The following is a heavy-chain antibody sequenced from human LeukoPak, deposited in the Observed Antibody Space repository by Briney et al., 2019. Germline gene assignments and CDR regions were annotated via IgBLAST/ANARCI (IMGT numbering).Heavy chain of an antibody. Sequence: KSSETLSLTCTVSGGSISSYYWSWIRQPPGKGLECIGNIYYSATSNYNPSLKSRVTISVDTSKNQFSLKLNSVTAADTAVYYCARDFDSGWFDYWGQGTRVTVSS. D-gene: IGHD1-26*01. V-gene: IGHV4-59*01. J-gene: IGHJ5*01. CDR1: GGSISSYY. CDR3: ARDFDSGWFDY. CDR2: IYYSATS.